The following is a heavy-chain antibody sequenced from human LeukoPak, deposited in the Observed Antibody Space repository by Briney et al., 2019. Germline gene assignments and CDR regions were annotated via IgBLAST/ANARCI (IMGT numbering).Heavy chain of an antibody. CDR1: GFTFSSYA. J-gene: IGHJ4*02. Sequence: GGSLRLSCAASGFTFSSYAMSWVRQAPGKGLEWVSAISGSGGSTYYADSVKGRFTISRDNSKNTLYLQMNSLRAEDTAVYYCAKLTGPYGSGSSADYWGQGTLVTVSS. CDR3: AKLTGPYGSGSSADY. V-gene: IGHV3-23*01. CDR2: ISGSGGST. D-gene: IGHD3-10*01.